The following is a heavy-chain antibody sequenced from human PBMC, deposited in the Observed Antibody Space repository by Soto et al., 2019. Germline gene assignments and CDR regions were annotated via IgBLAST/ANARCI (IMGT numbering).Heavy chain of an antibody. D-gene: IGHD3-10*01. CDR1: GFTFSSYG. Sequence: VGSLRLSCAASGFTFSSYGMHWVRQAPGKGLEWVAVISYDGSNKYYADSVKGRFTISRDNSKNTLYLQMNSLRAEDTAVYYCASLGENYYGSPTVWNCWGQGTLVPVSS. CDR2: ISYDGSNK. CDR3: ASLGENYYGSPTVWNC. J-gene: IGHJ4*02. V-gene: IGHV3-30*03.